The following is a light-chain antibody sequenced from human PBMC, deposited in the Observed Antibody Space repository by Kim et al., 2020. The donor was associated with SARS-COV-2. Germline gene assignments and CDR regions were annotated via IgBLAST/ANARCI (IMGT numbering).Light chain of an antibody. CDR3: QQYGAYPWT. CDR2: DAS. J-gene: IGKJ1*01. V-gene: IGKV1-5*01. CDR1: QSICNW. Sequence: DIQMTQSPSTLSASVGDRVSISCRASQSICNWLAWYQQKAGKAPKLLISDASTLERGVPSRFSGSGSGTEFTLTISGLQPDDLATYHCQQYGAYPWTFGQGTKVDIK.